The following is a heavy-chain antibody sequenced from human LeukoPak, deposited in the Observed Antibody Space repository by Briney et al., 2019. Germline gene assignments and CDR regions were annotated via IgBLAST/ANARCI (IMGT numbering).Heavy chain of an antibody. CDR2: ISSSSSTI. D-gene: IGHD3-22*01. CDR3: ASAIRSWLIFGY. J-gene: IGHJ4*01. Sequence: GGSLRLSCAAPGFTFNSYSMNWVRQAPGKGLEWVSYISSSSSTIYYADSVKGRFTISTDNAKNSLYLQMNSLRPEDTAIYYCASAIRSWLIFGYWGHGTLVTVSS. V-gene: IGHV3-48*04. CDR1: GFTFNSYS.